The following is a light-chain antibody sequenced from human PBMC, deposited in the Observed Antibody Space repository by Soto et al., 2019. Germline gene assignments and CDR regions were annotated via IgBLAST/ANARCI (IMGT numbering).Light chain of an antibody. CDR3: LQDYDFPFT. Sequence: AIQMTQSPSSLSASVGDRVTITCRASQAIRNDLGWYQQKPGKAPNLLIYAVSHLQSGVPSRFSGSGSGTDFTLTISSLQPEDFATYYCLQDYDFPFTCGGGTKVELK. V-gene: IGKV1-6*01. CDR1: QAIRND. J-gene: IGKJ4*01. CDR2: AVS.